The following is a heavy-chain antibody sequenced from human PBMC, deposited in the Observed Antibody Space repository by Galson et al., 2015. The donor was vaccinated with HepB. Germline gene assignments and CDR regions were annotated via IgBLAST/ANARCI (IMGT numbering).Heavy chain of an antibody. CDR1: GFTFSSYA. J-gene: IGHJ3*02. D-gene: IGHD2-15*01. CDR2: ISYDGSNK. CDR3: ARGVRGYCSGGSCNRNAFDI. V-gene: IGHV3-30-3*01. Sequence: SLRLSCAASGFTFSSYAMHWVRQAPGKGLEWVAVISYDGSNKYYADSVKGRFTISRDNSKNTLYLQMNSLRAEDTAVYYCARGVRGYCSGGSCNRNAFDIWGQGTMVAVSS.